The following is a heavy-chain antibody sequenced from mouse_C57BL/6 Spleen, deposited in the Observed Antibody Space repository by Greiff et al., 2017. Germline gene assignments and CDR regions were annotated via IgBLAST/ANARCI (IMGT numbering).Heavy chain of an antibody. J-gene: IGHJ2*01. CDR3: ARQGYDYGWDFGY. CDR2: ISSGGSYT. Sequence: DVHLVESGGDLVKPGGSLKLSCAASGFTFSSYGMSWVRQTPDKRLEWVATISSGGSYTYYPDSVKGRFTISRDNAKNTLYLQMSSLKSEDTAMYYCARQGYDYGWDFGYWGQGTTLTVSS. V-gene: IGHV5-6*01. CDR1: GFTFSSYG. D-gene: IGHD2-4*01.